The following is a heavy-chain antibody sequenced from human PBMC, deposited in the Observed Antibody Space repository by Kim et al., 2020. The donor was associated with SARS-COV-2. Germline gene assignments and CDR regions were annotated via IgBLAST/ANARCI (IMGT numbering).Heavy chain of an antibody. Sequence: GYADSVKGQFTISSANAKNSLYLQMNSLRAEDTALYYCARAGGYSYAPEDYWGQGTLVTVSS. CDR3: ARAGGYSYAPEDY. J-gene: IGHJ4*02. V-gene: IGHV3-20*03. D-gene: IGHD5-18*01.